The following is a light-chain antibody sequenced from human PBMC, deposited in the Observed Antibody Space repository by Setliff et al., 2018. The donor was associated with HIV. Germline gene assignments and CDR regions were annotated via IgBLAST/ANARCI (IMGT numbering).Light chain of an antibody. CDR3: CSYAGSYTYI. V-gene: IGLV2-11*01. J-gene: IGLJ1*01. CDR1: SSDVGAYNY. CDR2: DVT. Sequence: QSVLTQPRSVSGSPGQSVTISCTGSSSDVGAYNYVSWYQQHPGEAPKLVIYDVTKRPSGVPDRFSGSKSGNTASLTISGLQAEDEADYYCCSYAGSYTYIFGTGT.